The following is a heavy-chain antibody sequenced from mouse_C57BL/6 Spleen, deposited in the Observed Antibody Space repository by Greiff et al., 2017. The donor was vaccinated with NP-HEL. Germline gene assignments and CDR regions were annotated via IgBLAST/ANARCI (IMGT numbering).Heavy chain of an antibody. CDR3: AREGLRMDY. J-gene: IGHJ4*01. CDR2: IYPGDGDT. D-gene: IGHD3-1*01. Sequence: VQLQQSGPELVKPGASVKISCKASGYAFSSSWMNWVKQRPGKGLEWIGRIYPGDGDTNYNGKFKGKATLTADKSSSTAYMQLSSLTSEDSAVYFCAREGLRMDYWGQGTSVTVSS. CDR1: GYAFSSSW. V-gene: IGHV1-82*01.